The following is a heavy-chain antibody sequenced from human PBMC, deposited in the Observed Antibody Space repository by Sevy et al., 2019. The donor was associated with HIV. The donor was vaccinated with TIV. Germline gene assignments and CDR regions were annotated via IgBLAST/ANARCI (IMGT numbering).Heavy chain of an antibody. V-gene: IGHV3-7*01. CDR1: GFTFSTYG. J-gene: IGHJ6*02. Sequence: GGSLRLSCAASGFTFSTYGMHWVRQAPGKGLEWVANINQDGGEKYHMDSVKGRFTISRDNAKNSLYLQMNSLRAEDSAVYFCARVSSIYYDRGYYYAMDVWGQGTTVTVSS. CDR2: INQDGGEK. CDR3: ARVSSIYYDRGYYYAMDV. D-gene: IGHD3-22*01.